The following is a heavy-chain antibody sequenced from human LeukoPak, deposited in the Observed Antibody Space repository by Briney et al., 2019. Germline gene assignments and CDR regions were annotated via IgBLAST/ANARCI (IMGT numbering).Heavy chain of an antibody. D-gene: IGHD6-6*01. V-gene: IGHV3-74*01. J-gene: IGHJ3*02. CDR3: ASLFLCYGCSRSSDAINI. CDR1: GFTFSSYW. CDR2: INSDGSST. Sequence: PGGSLRLSCAASGFTFSSYWMHWVRQAPEKGLVWVSRINSDGSSTTYADSVKGRLTISRDNAKNTLYLQMNSLKAEDTAVYYCASLFLCYGCSRSSDAINIWGQGTMVTVSS.